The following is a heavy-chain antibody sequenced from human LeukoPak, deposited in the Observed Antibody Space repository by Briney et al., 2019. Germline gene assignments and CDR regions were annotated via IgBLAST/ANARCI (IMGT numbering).Heavy chain of an antibody. CDR3: ARHDYSIHYIDY. Sequence: SASLSLTCTVSGGSIRNSTYYWGWIRQPPGRGLEWIGTIYYCGSSYYNPSIKSRVTISVDTSKDQFSLRVNSVTAADTAVYYCARHDYSIHYIDYWGQGTLVTVSS. V-gene: IGHV4-39*01. D-gene: IGHD4-11*01. CDR1: GGSIRNSTYY. J-gene: IGHJ4*02. CDR2: IYYCGSS.